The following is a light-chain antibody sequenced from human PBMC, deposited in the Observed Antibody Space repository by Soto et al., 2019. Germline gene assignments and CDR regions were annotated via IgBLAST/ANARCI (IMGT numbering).Light chain of an antibody. J-gene: IGLJ1*01. CDR2: EVF. V-gene: IGLV2-23*02. Sequence: QSVLTQHASVSGSPGQSITIFCTGTSSDVGSYNLVSWYQQHPGKAPKLMIYEVFKRPSGVFHRFSGYKSGNTASLTISGLQAEDEADYYCCSYAGSYPYVFGTGTKVTVL. CDR1: SSDVGSYNL. CDR3: CSYAGSYPYV.